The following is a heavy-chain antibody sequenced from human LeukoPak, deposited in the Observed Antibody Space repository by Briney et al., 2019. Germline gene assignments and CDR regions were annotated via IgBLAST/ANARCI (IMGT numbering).Heavy chain of an antibody. CDR3: ARENEMTTVTTAPNYYFDY. Sequence: GGSLRLSCAASGFTFSSYGMHWVRQAPGKGLEWVAVIWYDGSNKYYADSVKGRFTIPRDNSKNTLYLQMNSLRAEDTAVYYCARENEMTTVTTAPNYYFDYWGQGTLVTVSS. CDR1: GFTFSSYG. J-gene: IGHJ4*02. V-gene: IGHV3-33*01. D-gene: IGHD4-17*01. CDR2: IWYDGSNK.